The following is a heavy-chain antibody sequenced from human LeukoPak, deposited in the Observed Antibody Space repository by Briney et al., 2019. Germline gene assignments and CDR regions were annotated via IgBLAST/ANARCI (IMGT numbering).Heavy chain of an antibody. CDR2: ISSSRSYI. CDR1: KFTFTRFS. D-gene: IGHD2-15*01. Sequence: KTGGSLRLSCVASKFTFTRFSERWVRQAPGKGLEWVSSISSSRSYIYYADSVKGRFTISRDNAKNSLYLQMNSLRAEDTAAYYCARVGGSSGYWGQGTLVTVSS. J-gene: IGHJ4*02. V-gene: IGHV3-21*01. CDR3: ARVGGSSGY.